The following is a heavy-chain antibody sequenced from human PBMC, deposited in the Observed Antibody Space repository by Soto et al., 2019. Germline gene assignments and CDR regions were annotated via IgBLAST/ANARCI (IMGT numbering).Heavy chain of an antibody. CDR1: GGTFSSYA. J-gene: IGHJ6*02. CDR2: IIPSFGTA. V-gene: IGHV1-69*12. CDR3: ERVGYYDSSAKYYYYGMDV. Sequence: QVQLVQSGAEVKKPGSSVKVSCKASGGTFSSYAISWVRQAPGQGLEWMGGIIPSFGTANYAQKCRGRVTITADESTSTAYMELSSLRSDDTAVYYCERVGYYDSSAKYYYYGMDVWGQGTTVTVSS. D-gene: IGHD3-22*01.